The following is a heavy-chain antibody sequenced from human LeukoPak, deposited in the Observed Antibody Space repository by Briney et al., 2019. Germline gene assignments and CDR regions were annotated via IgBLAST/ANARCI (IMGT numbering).Heavy chain of an antibody. Sequence: KPSETLSLTCTVSGGSISSSSYYWGWIRQPPGKGLEWIGSIYYSGSTYYNPSLKSRVTISVDTSKNQFSLKLSSVTAADTAVYYCARDLTTYSGSYWGYFDYWGQGTLVTVSS. D-gene: IGHD1-26*01. CDR3: ARDLTTYSGSYWGYFDY. V-gene: IGHV4-39*07. CDR2: IYYSGST. CDR1: GGSISSSSYY. J-gene: IGHJ4*02.